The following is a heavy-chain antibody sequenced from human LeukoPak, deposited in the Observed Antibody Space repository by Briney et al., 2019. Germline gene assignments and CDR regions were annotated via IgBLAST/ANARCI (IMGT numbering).Heavy chain of an antibody. CDR3: ARGKVGGDYYYIDV. J-gene: IGHJ6*03. D-gene: IGHD1-26*01. CDR1: GYSISSGYY. CDR2: IYRSAYT. V-gene: IGHV4-38-2*02. Sequence: ASETLSLTCTVSGYSISSGYYWGWTRQPPGEGLEGIGSIYRSAYTYYTPSLESRVTISTDTSKNQFSLKLSSVTAADTAVYYCARGKVGGDYYYIDVWGKGTTVTVSS.